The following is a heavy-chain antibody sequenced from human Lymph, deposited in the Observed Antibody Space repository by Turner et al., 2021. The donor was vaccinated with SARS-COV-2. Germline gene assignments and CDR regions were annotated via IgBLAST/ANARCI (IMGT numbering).Heavy chain of an antibody. Sequence: EVQLVESGGGLVQPGGSLRLSCAASGFTFDGYVMHWVRQAPGKGLEWVSGISWNSGSIGYADSVKGRFTISRDNAKNSLYLQMNSLRAEDTALYYCAKGRRFGMDVWGQGTTVTVSS. J-gene: IGHJ6*02. CDR2: ISWNSGSI. CDR3: AKGRRFGMDV. CDR1: GFTFDGYV. V-gene: IGHV3-9*01.